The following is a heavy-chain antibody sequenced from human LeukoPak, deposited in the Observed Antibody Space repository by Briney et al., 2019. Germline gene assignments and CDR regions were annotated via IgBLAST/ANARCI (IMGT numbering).Heavy chain of an antibody. CDR2: ISGDGGST. V-gene: IGHV3-43*02. CDR3: ARDSQEFFQH. J-gene: IGHJ1*01. Sequence: YPGGSLTLSCAASGFTFDNYAIHWVRHAPGKGLEWVSLISGDGGSTYYADSMKGRFTISRDNSKNSLYLQMNSLRTEDTALYYCARDSQEFFQHWGQGTLVTVSS. CDR1: GFTFDNYA.